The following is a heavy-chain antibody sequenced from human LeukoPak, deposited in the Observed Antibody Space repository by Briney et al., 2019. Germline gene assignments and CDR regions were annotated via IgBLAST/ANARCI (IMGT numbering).Heavy chain of an antibody. CDR3: ARSLAVVLGAFDI. V-gene: IGHV3-23*01. D-gene: IGHD2-8*02. CDR2: ISGSGGST. Sequence: GGSLRLSCAASGFTFSSYAMSWVRQAPGKGLEWVSAISGSGGSTYCADSVKGRFTISRDNSKNTLYLQMNSLRAEDTAVYYCARSLAVVLGAFDIWGQGTMVTVSS. J-gene: IGHJ3*02. CDR1: GFTFSSYA.